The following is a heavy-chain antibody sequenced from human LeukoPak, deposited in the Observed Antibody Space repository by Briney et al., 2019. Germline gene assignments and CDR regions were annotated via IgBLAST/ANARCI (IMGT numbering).Heavy chain of an antibody. D-gene: IGHD3-9*01. CDR2: ISSSSGTI. J-gene: IGHJ4*02. Sequence: GGSLRLSCAASGFTFSGYSMNWVRQAPGKGLEWVSYISSSSGTIYYADFVKGRFTISRDNAKNSLYLQMNSLRDEDTAVYYCARNFDWLPALDYWGQGTLVTVSS. CDR1: GFTFSGYS. V-gene: IGHV3-48*02. CDR3: ARNFDWLPALDY.